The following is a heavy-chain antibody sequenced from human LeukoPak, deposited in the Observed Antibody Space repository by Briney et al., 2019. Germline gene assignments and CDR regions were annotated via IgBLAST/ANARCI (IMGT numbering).Heavy chain of an antibody. CDR1: GFTFSSYG. D-gene: IGHD4-17*01. Sequence: GGSLRLSCAASGFTFSSYGMHWVRQAPGKGLEWVAVISYDGSNKYYADSVKGRFTISRDNSKNTLYLQMNSLRAEDTAVYYCAITHGDYRSLPDYWGQGTLVTVSS. V-gene: IGHV3-30*03. CDR2: ISYDGSNK. CDR3: AITHGDYRSLPDY. J-gene: IGHJ4*02.